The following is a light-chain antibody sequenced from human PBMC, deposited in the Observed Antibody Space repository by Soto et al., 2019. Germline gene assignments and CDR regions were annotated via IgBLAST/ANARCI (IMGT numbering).Light chain of an antibody. V-gene: IGLV2-14*03. J-gene: IGLJ1*01. Sequence: HSALTQPASVSGSPGQSITISCTGTSSDVGGYSYVSWYQQHPGDAPKLMIYHVTNRPSGVSDRFSGSKSGNTASLTISGLQAEDEADYYCSSYTSSTVYIFGPGTKVTVL. CDR1: SSDVGGYSY. CDR3: SSYTSSTVYI. CDR2: HVT.